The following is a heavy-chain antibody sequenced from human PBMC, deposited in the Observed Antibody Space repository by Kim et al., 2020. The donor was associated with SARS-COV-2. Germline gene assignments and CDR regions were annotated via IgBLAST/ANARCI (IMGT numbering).Heavy chain of an antibody. CDR2: IYYSGST. D-gene: IGHD3-9*01. CDR3: ATKYYDILTGYECYDY. CDR1: GGSISSSNSY. Sequence: SETLSLTCTVSGGSISSSNSYWGWIRQPPGKGLEWIGSIYYSGSTYYNPSLKSRVTISVDTSKNQFSLKRSAVTAADTAVYYCATKYYDILTGYECYDYWGQGTLVTVSS. J-gene: IGHJ4*02. V-gene: IGHV4-39*01.